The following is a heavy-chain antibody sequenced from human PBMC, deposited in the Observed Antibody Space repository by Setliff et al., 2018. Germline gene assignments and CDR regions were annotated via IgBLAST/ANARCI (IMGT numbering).Heavy chain of an antibody. V-gene: IGHV4-39*01. Sequence: TLSLTCTVSGGSVSNSGFFWGWLRQAPGKGLEWIGNIYDSGSSNYNASPKSRLIITRDTSKNQISLKLTSVTAADTAVYYCGRGFSRIEGWGNWFDPWGQGILVTVSS. CDR3: GRGFSRIEGWGNWFDP. CDR2: IYDSGSS. D-gene: IGHD2-15*01. CDR1: GGSVSNSGFF. J-gene: IGHJ5*02.